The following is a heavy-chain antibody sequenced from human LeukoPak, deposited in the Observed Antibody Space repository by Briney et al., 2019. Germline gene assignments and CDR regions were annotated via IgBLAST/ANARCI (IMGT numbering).Heavy chain of an antibody. J-gene: IGHJ5*02. CDR3: ARRVVVVAATRGWFDP. CDR2: IYYSGST. Sequence: SETLSLTCTVSGGSISSSSYYWGWIRQPPGKGLEWIGSIYYSGSTYYNPSLKSRVTISVDTSKNQFSLKLSSVTAADTAVYYCARRVVVVAATRGWFDPWGQGTLVTVSS. CDR1: GGSISSSSYY. V-gene: IGHV4-39*07. D-gene: IGHD2-15*01.